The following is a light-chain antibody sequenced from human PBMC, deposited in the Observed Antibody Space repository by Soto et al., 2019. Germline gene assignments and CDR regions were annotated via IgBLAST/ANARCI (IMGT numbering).Light chain of an antibody. Sequence: VLTQSPATLSLCPGERATLSCRASQSVSSYLAWYQQKPGQAPRLLIYDASNRATGIPARFSGSGSGTDFTLTISSLEPEAFAVYYCQQRSNWLFGGGTKVEIK. CDR2: DAS. CDR3: QQRSNWL. J-gene: IGKJ4*01. V-gene: IGKV3-11*01. CDR1: QSVSSY.